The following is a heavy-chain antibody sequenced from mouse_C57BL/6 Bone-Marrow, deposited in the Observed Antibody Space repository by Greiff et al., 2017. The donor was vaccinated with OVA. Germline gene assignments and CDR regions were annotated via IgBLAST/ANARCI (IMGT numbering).Heavy chain of an antibody. Sequence: EVQRVESGGDLVKPGGSLKLSCAASGFTFSSYGMSWVRQTPDKRLEWVATISSGGSYTYYPDSVKGRFTISRDNAKNTLYLQMSSLKSEDTAMYYCARQGTPFITTVVAHWYFDVWGTGTTVTVSS. V-gene: IGHV5-6*01. D-gene: IGHD1-1*01. CDR1: GFTFSSYG. CDR3: ARQGTPFITTVVAHWYFDV. CDR2: ISSGGSYT. J-gene: IGHJ1*03.